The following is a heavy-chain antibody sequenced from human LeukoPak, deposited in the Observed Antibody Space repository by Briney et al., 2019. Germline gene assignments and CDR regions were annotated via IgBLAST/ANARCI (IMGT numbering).Heavy chain of an antibody. CDR1: GFTFGDYA. V-gene: IGHV3-23*01. CDR2: ILSGGGT. CDR3: AKGGGRPLKDAFDI. D-gene: IGHD2-15*01. J-gene: IGHJ3*02. Sequence: RGSLRLSCTASGFTFGDYAMSWFRQAPGMGLEWVASILSGGGTNYADSVKGRFTISRDNSKNTLFLQMNSLRPDDGAKYYCAKGGGRPLKDAFDIWGQGTVVTVSS.